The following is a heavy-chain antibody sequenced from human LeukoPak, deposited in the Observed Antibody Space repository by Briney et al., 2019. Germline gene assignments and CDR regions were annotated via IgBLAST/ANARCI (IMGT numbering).Heavy chain of an antibody. Sequence: ASVKVSCKASGYTFTGYYMHWVRQAPGQGLEWMGWINPNSGGTNYAQKFQGRVTMTRDTSISTAYMELSSLRSDDTAVYYCARDRTYCSSTSCYSLWFDPWGQGTLVTVSS. J-gene: IGHJ5*02. CDR2: INPNSGGT. CDR1: GYTFTGYY. V-gene: IGHV1-2*02. CDR3: ARDRTYCSSTSCYSLWFDP. D-gene: IGHD2-2*01.